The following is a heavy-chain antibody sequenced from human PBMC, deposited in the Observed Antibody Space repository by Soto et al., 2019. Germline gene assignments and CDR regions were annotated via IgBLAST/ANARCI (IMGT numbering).Heavy chain of an antibody. CDR3: AKGGVGATTAVGDFDY. D-gene: IGHD1-26*01. CDR1: GFTFSSYA. CDR2: ISGSGGST. J-gene: IGHJ4*02. V-gene: IGHV3-23*01. Sequence: VQLLESGGGLVQPGGSLRLSCAASGFTFSSYAMSWVRQAPGKGLEWVSAISGSGGSTYYADSVKGRFTISRDNSKNTLYLQMNSLRAEDTAVYYCAKGGVGATTAVGDFDYWGQGTLVTVSS.